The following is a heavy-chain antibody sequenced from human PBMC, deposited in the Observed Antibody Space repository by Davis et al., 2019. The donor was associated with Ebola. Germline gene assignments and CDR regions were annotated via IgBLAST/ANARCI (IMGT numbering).Heavy chain of an antibody. D-gene: IGHD6-13*01. CDR3: ARVSAGTFDY. Sequence: SETLSLTCTVSGGSISSYYWSWIRQPPGKGLEWIGYIYYSGSTNYNPSLKSRVTMSVDTSKNQFSLKLSSVTAADTAVYYCARVSAGTFDYWGQGTLVTVSS. J-gene: IGHJ4*02. CDR1: GGSISSYY. CDR2: IYYSGST. V-gene: IGHV4-59*01.